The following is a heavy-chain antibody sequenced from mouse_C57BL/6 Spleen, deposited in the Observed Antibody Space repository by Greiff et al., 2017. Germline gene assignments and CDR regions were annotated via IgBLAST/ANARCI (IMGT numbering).Heavy chain of an antibody. D-gene: IGHD1-1*01. CDR3: ARYGSSYVFAY. V-gene: IGHV1-52*01. CDR1: GYTFTSYW. Sequence: VQLQQPGAELVRPGSSVKLSCKASGYTFTSYWMHWVKQRPIQGLEWIGNIDPSDSETHYNQKFKDKATLTVDKSSSTAYMQLRSLTSEDSAVYYCARYGSSYVFAYWGQGTLVTVSA. J-gene: IGHJ3*01. CDR2: IDPSDSET.